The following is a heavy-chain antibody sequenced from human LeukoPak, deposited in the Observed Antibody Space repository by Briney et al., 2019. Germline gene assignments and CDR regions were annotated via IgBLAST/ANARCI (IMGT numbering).Heavy chain of an antibody. CDR2: IKHSGST. D-gene: IGHD6-6*01. J-gene: IGHJ4*02. CDR3: AREYSTSSTSFDY. V-gene: IGHV4-34*01. CDR1: GGSLSGHY. Sequence: SETLSLTCGVYGGSLSGHYWSWIRQPLGKGLEWIGEIKHSGSTNYNPSLKSRVTISVDTSKNQFSLKLSSVTAADTAVYYCAREYSTSSTSFDYWGQGTLVTVSS.